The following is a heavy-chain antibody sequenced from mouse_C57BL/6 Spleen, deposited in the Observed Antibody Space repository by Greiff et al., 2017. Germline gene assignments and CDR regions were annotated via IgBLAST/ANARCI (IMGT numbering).Heavy chain of an antibody. V-gene: IGHV5-6*01. D-gene: IGHD2-4*01. J-gene: IGHJ2*01. CDR2: ISSGGSYT. CDR3: ARQGDYDYLDY. Sequence: EVKLMESGGDLVKPGGSLKLSCAASGFTFSSYGMSWVRQTPDKRLEWVATISSGGSYTYYPDSVKGRFTISRDNAKNTLYLQMSSLKSEDTAMYYCARQGDYDYLDYWGQGTTLTVST. CDR1: GFTFSSYG.